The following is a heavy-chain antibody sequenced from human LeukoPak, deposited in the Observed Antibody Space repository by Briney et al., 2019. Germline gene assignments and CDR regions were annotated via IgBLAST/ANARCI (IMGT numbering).Heavy chain of an antibody. D-gene: IGHD2-2*02. J-gene: IGHJ6*03. CDR3: ARGRWDRCSSTSCYTRYYYYYMDV. Sequence: SETLSLTCAVYGGSFSGYYWSWIRQPPGKGLEWIGEINHSGSTNYNPSLKSRVTISVDTSKNQFSLKLSSVTAADTAVYYCARGRWDRCSSTSCYTRYYYYYMDVWGKGTTVTVSS. V-gene: IGHV4-34*01. CDR2: INHSGST. CDR1: GGSFSGYY.